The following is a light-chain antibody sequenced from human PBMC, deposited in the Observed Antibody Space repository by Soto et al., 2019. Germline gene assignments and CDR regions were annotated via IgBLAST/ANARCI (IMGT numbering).Light chain of an antibody. J-gene: IGKJ3*01. CDR3: QQYDASPFT. Sequence: VLTHSPGTVSLPTGERATLSCRASQSVSSSYLAWYQQKPGQAPRLLIYGASTRATAIPDRFSGSGSGTDFALTISRLEPEDCAMYYCQQYDASPFTFGPGTKVDIK. CDR2: GAS. CDR1: QSVSSSY. V-gene: IGKV3-20*01.